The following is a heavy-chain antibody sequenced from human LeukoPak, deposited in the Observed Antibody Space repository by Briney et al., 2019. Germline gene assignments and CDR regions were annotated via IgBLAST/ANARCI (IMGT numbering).Heavy chain of an antibody. CDR1: GFTFGDYA. J-gene: IGHJ6*04. Sequence: PGRSLRLSCTASGFTFGDYAMSWVRQAPGKGLEWVGFIRSKAYGGTTEYAASVKGRFTISRDDSKSTAYLQMDSLKTEDTAVYYCTSQLGYCSGGSCYSYYYYGMDVWGKGTTVTVSS. CDR3: TSQLGYCSGGSCYSYYYYGMDV. CDR2: IRSKAYGGTT. D-gene: IGHD2-15*01. V-gene: IGHV3-49*04.